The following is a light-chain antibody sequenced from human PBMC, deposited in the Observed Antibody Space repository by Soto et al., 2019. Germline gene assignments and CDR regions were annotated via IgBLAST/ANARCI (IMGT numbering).Light chain of an antibody. CDR1: TSDVLGYNY. J-gene: IGLJ1*01. V-gene: IGLV2-14*01. Sequence: QSLLTHAASVSGSPGHSVTISFTGTTSDVLGYNYVSCHKHHPGKAPKVLIYEVSDRPSGVSYRFYCFKSFNTASLTISLLQAEDEGDYYYSFYTSSITLDYVCGTGTKANVL. CDR3: SFYTSSITLDYV. CDR2: EVS.